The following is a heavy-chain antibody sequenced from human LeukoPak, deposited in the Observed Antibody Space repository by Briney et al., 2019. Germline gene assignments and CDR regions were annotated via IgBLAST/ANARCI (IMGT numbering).Heavy chain of an antibody. CDR2: ISASGRNT. D-gene: IGHD3-10*01. J-gene: IGHJ4*02. V-gene: IGHV3-23*01. Sequence: GGSLRLSCAASGFTFSSYAMSWVRQAPGEGLEWVSVISASGRNTYYADSVKGRFNISRDNSKNTLYLQMNSLRAEDTAVYYCANPITLVRGVIIGDYWGQGTLVTVSS. CDR1: GFTFSSYA. CDR3: ANPITLVRGVIIGDY.